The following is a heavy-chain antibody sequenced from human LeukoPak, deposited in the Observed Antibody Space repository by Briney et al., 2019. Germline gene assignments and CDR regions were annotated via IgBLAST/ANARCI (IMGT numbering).Heavy chain of an antibody. D-gene: IGHD6-13*01. CDR2: INAGNGNT. J-gene: IGHJ4*02. CDR1: GYTFTGYY. CDR3: ARGGIGSWPFDS. V-gene: IGHV1-3*01. Sequence: ASVKVSCKASGYTFTGYYMHWVRQAPGQGLEWMGWINAGNGNTKYSQKFQGRVTFTRDTSASTSYMELSSLTSEDTAVYYCARGGIGSWPFDSWGQGTLVTVSS.